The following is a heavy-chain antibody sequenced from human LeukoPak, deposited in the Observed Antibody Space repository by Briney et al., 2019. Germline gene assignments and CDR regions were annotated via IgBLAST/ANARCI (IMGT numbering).Heavy chain of an antibody. CDR1: GGTFSSDT. Sequence: SVKVSCKASGGTFSSDTIGWVRQSPGQGPEWMGGIIPNSGTTAYARSLEGRLTMTTDESTSTAFMELSSLRSEDTAFYYCAGGPSLLEDGGQGTLVTVSS. D-gene: IGHD3-3*01. CDR2: IIPNSGTT. J-gene: IGHJ4*02. V-gene: IGHV1-69*05. CDR3: AGGPSLLED.